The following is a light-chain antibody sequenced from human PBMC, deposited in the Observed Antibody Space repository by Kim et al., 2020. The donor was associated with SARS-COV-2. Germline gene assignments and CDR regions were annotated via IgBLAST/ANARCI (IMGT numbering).Light chain of an antibody. J-gene: IGLJ2*01. CDR3: NSLDSNDNGV. Sequence: SSELTQDPAVSVALGQTVRITCQGDSLRSYYATWYQQKPGQAPIVVIYGKNNRPSGIPDRFSGSSPGNTAPLTLTGTQAGDEADYYFNSLDSNDNGVFGG. CDR2: GKN. V-gene: IGLV3-19*01. CDR1: SLRSYY.